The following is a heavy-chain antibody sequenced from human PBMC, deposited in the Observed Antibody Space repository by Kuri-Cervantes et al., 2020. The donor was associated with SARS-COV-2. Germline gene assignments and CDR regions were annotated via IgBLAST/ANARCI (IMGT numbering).Heavy chain of an antibody. CDR1: GGSVSSGSYY. CDR2: IYYSGST. V-gene: IGHV4-61*01. CDR3: ALANITGTTANWFDP. J-gene: IGHJ5*02. D-gene: IGHD1-20*01. Sequence: ESLKISCTVSGGSVSSGSYYWSWIRQPPGKGLEWIGYIYYSGSTNYNPSLKSRVTISVDTSKNQFSLKLSSVTAADTAVYYCALANITGTTANWFDPWGQGTLVTVSS.